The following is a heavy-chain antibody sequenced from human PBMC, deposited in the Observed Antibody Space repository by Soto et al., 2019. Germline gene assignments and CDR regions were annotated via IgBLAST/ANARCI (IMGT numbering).Heavy chain of an antibody. CDR2: ISSSSSTI. J-gene: IGHJ3*02. D-gene: IGHD3-10*01. CDR3: ANGYYGSARGSAFDI. V-gene: IGHV3-48*01. Sequence: GGSLRLSCAASGFTFSSYSMNWVRQAPGKGLEWVSYISSSSSTIYYADSVKGRFTISRDNAKNSLYLQMNSLRAEDTAVYYCANGYYGSARGSAFDIWGQGTMVTVSS. CDR1: GFTFSSYS.